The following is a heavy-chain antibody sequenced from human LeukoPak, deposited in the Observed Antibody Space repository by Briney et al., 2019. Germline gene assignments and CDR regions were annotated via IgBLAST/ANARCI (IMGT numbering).Heavy chain of an antibody. CDR2: ISSSSSYI. J-gene: IGHJ6*03. Sequence: GGSLRLSCAASGFTFSSYSMNWVRQAPGKGLEWVSSISSSSSYIYYADSVKGRFTISRDNAKNSLYLQMNSLRAEDTAVYYCAKKGMDGDPTCCVGYYYMDVWGKGTTVTISS. D-gene: IGHD4-17*01. CDR1: GFTFSSYS. CDR3: AKKGMDGDPTCCVGYYYMDV. V-gene: IGHV3-21*01.